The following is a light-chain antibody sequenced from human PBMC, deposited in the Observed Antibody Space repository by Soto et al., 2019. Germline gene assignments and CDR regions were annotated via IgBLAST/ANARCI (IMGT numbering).Light chain of an antibody. CDR1: QSVSSN. Sequence: EIVMTQSPATLSVSPGARATLSCRASQSVSSNLAWYQQKPGQAPRLLIYGASTRATGIPARCSGSGSGTEFTLTISSLQSEDFAVYYCQQYNNWWTFGQGTKVEIK. V-gene: IGKV3-15*01. CDR2: GAS. J-gene: IGKJ1*01. CDR3: QQYNNWWT.